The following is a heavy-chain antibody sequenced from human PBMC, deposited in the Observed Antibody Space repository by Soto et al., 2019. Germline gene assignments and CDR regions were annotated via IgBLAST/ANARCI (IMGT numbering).Heavy chain of an antibody. CDR3: STVTSYY. D-gene: IGHD4-17*01. CDR2: IYYSGST. J-gene: IGHJ4*02. Sequence: SETLSLTCTVSGGSISSSSYYWGWIRQPPGKGLEWIGSIYYSGSTYYNPSLKSRVTISVDTSKNQFSLKLSSVTAADTAVYYCSTVTSYYWGQGTLVTVSS. CDR1: GGSISSSSYY. V-gene: IGHV4-39*01.